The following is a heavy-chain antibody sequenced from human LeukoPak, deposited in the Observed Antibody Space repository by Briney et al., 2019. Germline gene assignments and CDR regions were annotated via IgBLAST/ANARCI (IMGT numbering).Heavy chain of an antibody. J-gene: IGHJ6*03. CDR2: FDLEDGET. CDR1: GYTLTELS. D-gene: IGHD4-17*01. Sequence: ASVKVSRKVSGYTLTELSMHWVRQAPGRGGEWVGGFDLEDGETIYAQKFQGRVTMTEDTSTDTAYMELSSLRSEDTAVYYCATHRGDYGDSYYYYYMDVWGKGTTVTVSS. V-gene: IGHV1-24*01. CDR3: ATHRGDYGDSYYYYYMDV.